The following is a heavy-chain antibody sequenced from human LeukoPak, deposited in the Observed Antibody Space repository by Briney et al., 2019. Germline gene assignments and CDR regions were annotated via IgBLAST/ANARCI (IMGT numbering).Heavy chain of an antibody. J-gene: IGHJ4*02. D-gene: IGHD6-19*01. CDR1: GFTLSTYS. CDR3: AKELLQMAVAGQCDY. V-gene: IGHV3-48*01. Sequence: PGASLRLSCAASGFTLSTYSMNWVRQAPGKGLEWVSYITSSSSTLYYADSVKGRFTISRDNAKNSLYLQMNSLRAEDTAVYYCAKELLQMAVAGQCDYWGQGTLVTVSS. CDR2: ITSSSSTL.